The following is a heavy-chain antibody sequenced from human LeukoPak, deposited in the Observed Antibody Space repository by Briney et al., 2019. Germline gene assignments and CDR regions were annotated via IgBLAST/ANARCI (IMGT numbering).Heavy chain of an antibody. CDR3: ARSTMSLDWFDP. CDR2: IYPGDSDT. V-gene: IGHV5-51*03. D-gene: IGHD5/OR15-5a*01. Sequence: GESLKISCKGSGYSFTSYWIGLVRQMPGKGLEWMGIIYPGDSDTRYSPSFQGKLTISADKSISTAYLQWSSLKASDTAMYYCARSTMSLDWFDPWGQGTLVTVSS. J-gene: IGHJ5*02. CDR1: GYSFTSYW.